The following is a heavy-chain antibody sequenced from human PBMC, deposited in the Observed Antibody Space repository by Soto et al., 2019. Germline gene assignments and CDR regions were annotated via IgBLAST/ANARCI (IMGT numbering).Heavy chain of an antibody. CDR3: ARTGYSSGFYYFDH. D-gene: IGHD6-19*01. V-gene: IGHV4-59*01. J-gene: IGHJ4*02. CDR1: GGSITSYY. Sequence: SETLSLTCTVSGGSITSYYWSWIRQPPGKGLEWIGYIYNSGNTNYNPSLKSRVTISVGTSKNQFSLKLSSVTAVDTAVYYCARTGYSSGFYYFDHWGQGTLVTVSS. CDR2: IYNSGNT.